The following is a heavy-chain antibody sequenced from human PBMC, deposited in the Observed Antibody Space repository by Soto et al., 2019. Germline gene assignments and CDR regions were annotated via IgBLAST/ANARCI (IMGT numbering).Heavy chain of an antibody. Sequence: ASVKVSCKASGYTFTSYGISWVRQAPGQGLEWMGWISAYNGNTNYAQKLQGRVTMTTDTSTSTAYMELRSLRSDDTAVYYCARERPEYCSGGSCYFDYWGQGTLVTVSS. CDR1: GYTFTSYG. CDR2: ISAYNGNT. J-gene: IGHJ4*02. V-gene: IGHV1-18*01. D-gene: IGHD2-15*01. CDR3: ARERPEYCSGGSCYFDY.